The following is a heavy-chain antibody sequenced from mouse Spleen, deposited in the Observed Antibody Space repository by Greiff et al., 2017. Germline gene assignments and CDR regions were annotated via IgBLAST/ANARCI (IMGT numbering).Heavy chain of an antibody. Sequence: SGPELVKPGASVKIPCKASGYTFTDYNMDWVKQSHGKSLEWIGDINPNNGGTIYNQKFKGKATLTVDKSSSTAYMELRSLTSEDTAVYYCARSEIPYYSNYAHFDYWGQGTTLTVSS. J-gene: IGHJ2*01. V-gene: IGHV1-18*01. CDR3: ARSEIPYYSNYAHFDY. D-gene: IGHD2-5*01. CDR1: GYTFTDYN. CDR2: INPNNGGT.